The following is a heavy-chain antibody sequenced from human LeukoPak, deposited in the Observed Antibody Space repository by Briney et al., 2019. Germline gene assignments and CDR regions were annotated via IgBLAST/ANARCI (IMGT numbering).Heavy chain of an antibody. J-gene: IGHJ5*02. D-gene: IGHD4-17*01. CDR3: ARDVHGDYGSGWFDP. CDR2: IMPLFGTA. Sequence: SVKVSCKTSGGTFNNSAISWVRQAPGQGLEWLGCIMPLFGTAGYAQKFQGRVTITKDESTRTVYLELTSLTSDDTAVYYCARDVHGDYGSGWFDPWGPGTLVSVSS. CDR1: GGTFNNSA. V-gene: IGHV1-69*05.